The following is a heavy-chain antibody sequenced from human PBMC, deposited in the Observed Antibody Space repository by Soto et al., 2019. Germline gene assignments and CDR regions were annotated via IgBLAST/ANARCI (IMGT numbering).Heavy chain of an antibody. CDR2: IKPDESEK. J-gene: IGHJ5*02. CDR3: VRGGSNDDS. V-gene: IGHV3-7*01. CDR1: GFTFSDSW. D-gene: IGHD4-4*01. Sequence: EVQLVESGGGLVQPGGSLRLSCTASGFTFSDSWMTWVRQAPGKGLEWVARIKPDESEKKYADSVKGRFSISRDNAKNSMYLQMDSLRGEDTAVYYCVRGGSNDDSWGQGTLVTVSS.